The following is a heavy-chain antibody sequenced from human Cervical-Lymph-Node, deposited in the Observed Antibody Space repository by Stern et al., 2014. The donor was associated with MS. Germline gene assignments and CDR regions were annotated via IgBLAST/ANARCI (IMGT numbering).Heavy chain of an antibody. CDR2: IKSDGSNT. Sequence: EVQLVESGGGLVQPGGSLRLSCAASGFTFSRNWMHWVRQAPGKGLVWVSRIKSDGSNTNYEDSVKGRFTISRDNAKNTLYLQMNSLRAEDTAVYFCARENWYLDLWGRGTQVTVSS. V-gene: IGHV3-74*01. CDR3: ARENWYLDL. J-gene: IGHJ2*01. CDR1: GFTFSRNW.